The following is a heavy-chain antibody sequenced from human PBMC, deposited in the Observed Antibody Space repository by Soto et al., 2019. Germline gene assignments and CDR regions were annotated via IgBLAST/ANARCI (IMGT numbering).Heavy chain of an antibody. CDR1: GFTFTSSA. CDR3: AANVRGWSLFDY. CDR2: IVVGSGNT. D-gene: IGHD2-15*01. V-gene: IGHV1-58*01. J-gene: IGHJ4*02. Sequence: ASVKVSCKASGFTFTSSAVQWVRQARGQRLEWIGWIVVGSGNTNYAQKFQERVTITRDMSTSTAYMELSSLRSEDTAVYYCAANVRGWSLFDYWGQGTLVTVSS.